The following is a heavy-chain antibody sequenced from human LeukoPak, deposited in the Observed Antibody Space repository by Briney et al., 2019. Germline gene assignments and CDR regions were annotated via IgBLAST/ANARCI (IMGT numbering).Heavy chain of an antibody. Sequence: GGSLRLSCAASGFTFSGYWMHWVRQAPGKGLEWVSRLNSDGTINDYADSVKGRFTISRDNAMNTLFLKMDGLRAEDTAIYYCGREPGGYYDSSGFLDSWGQGTLVTVSS. CDR3: GREPGGYYDSSGFLDS. CDR2: LNSDGTIN. V-gene: IGHV3-74*01. D-gene: IGHD3-22*01. CDR1: GFTFSGYW. J-gene: IGHJ4*02.